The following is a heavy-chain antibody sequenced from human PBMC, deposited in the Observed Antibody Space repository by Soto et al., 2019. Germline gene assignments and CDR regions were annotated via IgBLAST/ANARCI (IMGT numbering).Heavy chain of an antibody. J-gene: IGHJ4*02. Sequence: GGSLRLSCAASGFTFSSYGMHWVRQAPGKGLEWVAVISYDGSNKYYADSVKGRFTISRDNSKNTLYLQMNSLRAEDTAVYYCAKDAGSSGWYGIDYWGQGTLVTVSS. CDR1: GFTFSSYG. D-gene: IGHD6-19*01. CDR3: AKDAGSSGWYGIDY. V-gene: IGHV3-30*18. CDR2: ISYDGSNK.